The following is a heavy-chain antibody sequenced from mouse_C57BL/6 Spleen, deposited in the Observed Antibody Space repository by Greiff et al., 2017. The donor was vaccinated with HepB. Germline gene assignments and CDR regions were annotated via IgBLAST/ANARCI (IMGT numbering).Heavy chain of an antibody. J-gene: IGHJ3*01. CDR1: GYTFTSYW. V-gene: IGHV1-59*01. CDR3: ARSGYYGSSPAWFAY. Sequence: QVQLQQPGAELVRPGTSVKLSCKASGYTFTSYWMHWVKQRPGQGLEWIGVIDPSDSYTNYNQKFKGKATLTVDTSSSTAYMQLSSLTSEDSAVYHCARSGYYGSSPAWFAYWGQGTLVTVSA. D-gene: IGHD1-1*01. CDR2: IDPSDSYT.